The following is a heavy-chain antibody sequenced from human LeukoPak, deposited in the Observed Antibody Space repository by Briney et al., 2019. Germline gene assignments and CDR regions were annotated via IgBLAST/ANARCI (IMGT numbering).Heavy chain of an antibody. Sequence: GGSLRLSCAASGFTFSSYAMSWVRQAPGKGLEWVSSISSSSSYIYYADSVKGRFTISRDNAKNSLYLQMNSLRAEDTAVYYCARESMVVVAASYYFDYWGQGTLVTVSS. V-gene: IGHV3-21*01. CDR2: ISSSSSYI. CDR3: ARESMVVVAASYYFDY. D-gene: IGHD2-15*01. CDR1: GFTFSSYA. J-gene: IGHJ4*02.